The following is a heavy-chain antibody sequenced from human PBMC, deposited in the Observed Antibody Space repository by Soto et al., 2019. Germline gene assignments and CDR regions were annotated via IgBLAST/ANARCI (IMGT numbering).Heavy chain of an antibody. CDR1: GFTVSSNY. Sequence: PGGSLRLSCAASGFTVSSNYMSWVRQAPGKELEWVSVIYSGGSTYYADSVKGRFTISRDNSKNTLYLQMNSLRAEDTAVYYCAGKAALYSGSYLRLGYYYDYWGQGTLVTVSS. D-gene: IGHD1-26*01. CDR2: IYSGGST. CDR3: AGKAALYSGSYLRLGYYYDY. J-gene: IGHJ4*02. V-gene: IGHV3-66*01.